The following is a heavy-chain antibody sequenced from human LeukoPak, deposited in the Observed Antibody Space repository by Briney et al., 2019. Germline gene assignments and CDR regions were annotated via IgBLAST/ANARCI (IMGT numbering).Heavy chain of an antibody. CDR1: GSTFTGYY. V-gene: IGHV1-2*02. J-gene: IGHJ4*02. Sequence: ASVKVSRKASGSTFTGYYMHWVRQAPGQGLEWMGWINPNSGGTNYAQKFQGRVTMTRDTSISTAYMELSRLRSDDTAVYYCARDLIVGATTEYYFDYWGQGTLVTVSS. CDR2: INPNSGGT. D-gene: IGHD1-26*01. CDR3: ARDLIVGATTEYYFDY.